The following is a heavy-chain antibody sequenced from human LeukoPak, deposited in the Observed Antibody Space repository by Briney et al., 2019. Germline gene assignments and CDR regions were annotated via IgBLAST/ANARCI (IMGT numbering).Heavy chain of an antibody. CDR2: MNEYGSEI. Sequence: GGSLRLSCAVSGFIFSDFSMSWVRQAPGKGLEWVAKMNEYGSEIFYVDSVKGRFTISRDNAKNSLYLQMNSLRAEDTAVYYCASFDGGYYISVDYWGQGTLVTVSS. V-gene: IGHV3-7*01. J-gene: IGHJ4*02. D-gene: IGHD3-22*01. CDR1: GFIFSDFS. CDR3: ASFDGGYYISVDY.